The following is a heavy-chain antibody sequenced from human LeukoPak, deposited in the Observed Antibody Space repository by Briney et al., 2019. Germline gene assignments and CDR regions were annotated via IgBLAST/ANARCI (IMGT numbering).Heavy chain of an antibody. Sequence: GGSLRLSCAASGLTFSSYWMHWVRPAPGKGLVWVSRNNSDGSSTSYADSVKGRFTISRDNAKNTLYLQMNSLRAEDTAVYYCARGDPYYYDSSGYYYGFDYWGQGTLVTVSS. J-gene: IGHJ4*02. CDR3: ARGDPYYYDSSGYYYGFDY. CDR1: GLTFSSYW. CDR2: NNSDGSST. D-gene: IGHD3-22*01. V-gene: IGHV3-74*01.